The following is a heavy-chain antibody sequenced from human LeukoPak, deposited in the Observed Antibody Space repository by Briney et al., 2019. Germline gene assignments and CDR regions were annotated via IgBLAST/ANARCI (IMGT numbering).Heavy chain of an antibody. Sequence: GASVEVSCTASGGTFSSYAISWVRQAPGQGLEWMGGITPIFGTADYAQKFQGRVTITADKSTSTAYMELSSLRSEDTAVYYCARELYCSGGSCYSGNYYYYYMDVWGKGTTVTVSS. CDR3: ARELYCSGGSCYSGNYYYYYMDV. V-gene: IGHV1-69*06. J-gene: IGHJ6*03. D-gene: IGHD2-15*01. CDR1: GGTFSSYA. CDR2: ITPIFGTA.